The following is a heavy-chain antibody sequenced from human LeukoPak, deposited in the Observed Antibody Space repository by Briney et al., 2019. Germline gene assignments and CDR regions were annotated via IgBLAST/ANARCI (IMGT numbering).Heavy chain of an antibody. D-gene: IGHD6-19*01. V-gene: IGHV4-4*07. CDR1: GGSISSYY. Sequence: PSETLSLTCTVSGGSISSYYWSWIRQPAGKGLEWIGRIYTSGSTNYNPSLKSRVTMSVDTSKNQFSLKLSSVTAADTAVYYCARDQRVRSSGWYASYYFDYWGQGTLVTVSS. CDR2: IYTSGST. CDR3: ARDQRVRSSGWYASYYFDY. J-gene: IGHJ4*02.